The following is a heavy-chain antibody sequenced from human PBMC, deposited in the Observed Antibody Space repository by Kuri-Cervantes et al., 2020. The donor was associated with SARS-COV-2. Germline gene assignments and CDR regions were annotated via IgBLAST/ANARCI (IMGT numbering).Heavy chain of an antibody. D-gene: IGHD5-18*01. CDR3: ARGDTAMVQGDAFDI. J-gene: IGHJ3*02. CDR1: GGSISSYY. V-gene: IGHV4-59*01. CDR2: IYYSGST. Sequence: SETLSLTCTVSGGSISSYYWSWIRQPPGKGLEWIGYIYYSGSTNYNPSLKSRVTISVDTSKNQFSLKLSSVTAAETAVYYCARGDTAMVQGDAFDIWGQGTMVTVSS.